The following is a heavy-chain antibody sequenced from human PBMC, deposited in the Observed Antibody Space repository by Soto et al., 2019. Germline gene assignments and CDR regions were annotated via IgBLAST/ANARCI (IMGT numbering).Heavy chain of an antibody. J-gene: IGHJ1*01. CDR3: AGGLRFLEH. D-gene: IGHD3-3*01. V-gene: IGHV3-30-3*02. Sequence: GGSLSLSCATSGFTFSSYALHWVRQAPGRGLEWVALISNDGANTYYTDSVKGRFTVSRDKSSKTLYLHMRSLTPDDTAVYYCAGGLRFLEHWGQGTVVTVSS. CDR2: ISNDGANT. CDR1: GFTFSSYA.